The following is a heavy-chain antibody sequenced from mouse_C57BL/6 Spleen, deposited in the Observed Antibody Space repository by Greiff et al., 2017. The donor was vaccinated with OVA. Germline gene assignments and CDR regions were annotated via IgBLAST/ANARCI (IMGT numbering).Heavy chain of an antibody. V-gene: IGHV1-82*01. D-gene: IGHD2-1*01. CDR3: ARGYGNYLDY. CDR1: GYAFSSSW. J-gene: IGHJ2*01. CDR2: IYPGDGDT. Sequence: LQESGPELVKPGASVKISCKASGYAFSSSWMNWVKQRPGKGLEWIGRIYPGDGDTNYNGKFKGKATLTADKSSSTAYMQLSSLTSEDSAVYFCARGYGNYLDYWGQGTTLTVSS.